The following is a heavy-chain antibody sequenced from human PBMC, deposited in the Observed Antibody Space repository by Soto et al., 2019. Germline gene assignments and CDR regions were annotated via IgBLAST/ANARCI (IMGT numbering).Heavy chain of an antibody. CDR2: IYYSGST. CDR1: GGSISSYY. D-gene: IGHD6-19*01. CDR3: ARDKTGYSSGWFYY. Sequence: SETLSLTCTVSGGSISSYYLSLVRQPPGKGLEWIGYIYYSGSTNYNPSLKSRVTISVDTSKNQFSLKLSSVTAADTAVYYCARDKTGYSSGWFYYWGQGTLVTVSS. V-gene: IGHV4-59*01. J-gene: IGHJ4*02.